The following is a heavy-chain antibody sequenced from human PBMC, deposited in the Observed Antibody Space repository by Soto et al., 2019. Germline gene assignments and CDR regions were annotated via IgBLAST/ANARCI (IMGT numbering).Heavy chain of an antibody. Sequence: QLQLQESGPGLVKPSETLSLTCTVSGGSISSFNYFWGWIRQPPGKGLEWIGSLYYSGNTYYNPSRQSRVTISVATSKKQCTLTLRSVTAADTAVYYCARGGGSTFNWFDPWGQGTLVTVSP. CDR2: LYYSGNT. J-gene: IGHJ5*02. D-gene: IGHD2-15*01. CDR3: ARGGGSTFNWFDP. CDR1: GGSISSFNYF. V-gene: IGHV4-39*01.